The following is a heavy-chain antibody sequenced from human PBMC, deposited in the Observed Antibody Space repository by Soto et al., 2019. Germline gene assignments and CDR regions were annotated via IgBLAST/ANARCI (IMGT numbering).Heavy chain of an antibody. CDR2: IYYSGST. CDR1: GGSISSSSYY. D-gene: IGHD2-2*01. CDR3: ARADCSSTSCYFIGPYYFDY. V-gene: IGHV4-39*01. J-gene: IGHJ4*02. Sequence: SETLSLTCTVSGGSISSSSYYWGWIRQPPGKGLEWIGSIYYSGSTYYNPSLKSRVTISVDTSKNQFSLKLSSVTAADTAVYYCARADCSSTSCYFIGPYYFDYWGQGTLVTVSS.